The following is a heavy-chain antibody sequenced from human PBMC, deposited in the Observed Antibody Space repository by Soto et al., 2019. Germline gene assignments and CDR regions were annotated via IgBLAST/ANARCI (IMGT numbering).Heavy chain of an antibody. CDR2: IYYSGTT. CDR1: GGSISRYY. Sequence: PSETLSLTCTVSGGSISRYYWSWVRQPPGKGLEFIGYIYYSGTTYYNPSLKSRVTISVDTSKNQFTLKLISVTAAGTAVYYCAVVDSTGNWFDPWGEGALVTVSS. V-gene: IGHV4-59*04. CDR3: AVVDSTGNWFDP. D-gene: IGHD6-25*01. J-gene: IGHJ5*02.